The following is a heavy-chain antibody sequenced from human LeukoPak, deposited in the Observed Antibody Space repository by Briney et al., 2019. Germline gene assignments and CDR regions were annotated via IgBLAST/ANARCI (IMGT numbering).Heavy chain of an antibody. CDR3: ARRMYRSSLDY. Sequence: PSETLSLTCTVSGGSISNYYWSWIRQPPGKGLEWIAFIYYSGSTTYNPSLKSRVTISVDTSKNQFSLKLSSVTAADTAVYYCARRMYRSSLDYWGQGTLVTVSS. CDR1: GGSISNYY. CDR2: IYYSGST. D-gene: IGHD6-6*01. J-gene: IGHJ4*02. V-gene: IGHV4-59*08.